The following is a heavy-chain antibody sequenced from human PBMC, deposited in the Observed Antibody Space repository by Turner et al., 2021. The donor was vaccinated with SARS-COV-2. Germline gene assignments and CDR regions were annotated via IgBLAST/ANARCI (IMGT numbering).Heavy chain of an antibody. CDR2: FVPEDGET. J-gene: IGHJ5*02. CDR3: ATGYQQRVNWFDP. D-gene: IGHD6-13*01. CDR1: GYTLTELS. V-gene: IGHV1-24*01. Sequence: QVQLVQSGAEVKKPGDSVKVSCKISGYTLTELSMYRVRQAPGKGPEWMGGFVPEDGETNYAQNFQCGVTMTEDTSTDTAYMELSSLRSEDTAVYVCATGYQQRVNWFDPWGQGTLVTVSS.